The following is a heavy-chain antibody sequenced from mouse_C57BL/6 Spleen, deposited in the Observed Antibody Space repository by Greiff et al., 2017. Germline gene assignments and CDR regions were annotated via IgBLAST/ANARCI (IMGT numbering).Heavy chain of an antibody. CDR3: ARTDYYGSSYDAMDY. CDR2: INPSSGYT. Sequence: VQLKESGAELARPGASVKMSCKASGYTFTSYTMHWVKQRPGQGLEWIGYINPSSGYTKYNQKFKDKATLTADKSSSTAYMQLSSLTSEDSAVYYCARTDYYGSSYDAMDYWGQGTSVTVSS. CDR1: GYTFTSYT. D-gene: IGHD1-1*01. V-gene: IGHV1-4*01. J-gene: IGHJ4*01.